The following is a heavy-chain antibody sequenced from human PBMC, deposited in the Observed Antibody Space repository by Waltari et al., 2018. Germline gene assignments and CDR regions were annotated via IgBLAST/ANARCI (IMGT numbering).Heavy chain of an antibody. V-gene: IGHV3-74*01. D-gene: IGHD3-22*01. J-gene: IGHJ4*02. CDR2: INSDGSST. CDR3: VRDSSGTY. Sequence: EVQLVESGGGLVQPGGSLRLSCAASGFPFSSHWMYWVRQTPGKGLVWVSGINSDGSSTSYADSVKGRVTISRDNAKNTLYLQMNSVRAEDTAVYYCVRDSSGTYWGQGTQVTVSS. CDR1: GFPFSSHW.